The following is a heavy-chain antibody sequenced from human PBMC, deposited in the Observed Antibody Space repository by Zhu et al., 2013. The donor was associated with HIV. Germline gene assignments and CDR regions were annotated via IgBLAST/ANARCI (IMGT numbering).Heavy chain of an antibody. V-gene: IGHV1-18*01. J-gene: IGHJ4*02. CDR1: GYTFTTYG. CDR2: ISGYSGNT. CDR3: ARVSILEVPAPRLDY. Sequence: QVQLVQSGAEVKKPGASVKVSCKASGYTFTTYGISWVRQAPGQRLEWMGWISGYSGNTNYAQKFQGRVTMTTATSTSTAYMELSRLRSDDTAVYYCARVSILEVPAPRLDYWGQGPWS. D-gene: IGHD2-15*01.